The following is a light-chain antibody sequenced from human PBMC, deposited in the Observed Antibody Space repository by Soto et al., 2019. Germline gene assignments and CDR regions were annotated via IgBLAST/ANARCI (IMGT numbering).Light chain of an antibody. V-gene: IGLV1-44*01. CDR1: SSNIGSNT. Sequence: QSVLTQPPSSSGTPGQRVTISCSGSSSNIGSNTVNWYQQLPGTAPKLLLYSNNQRPSGVPDRFSGSKSGTSASLASSGLQSDDEADYYCAAWDDSLNGVVFGGGTKLTVL. J-gene: IGLJ2*01. CDR3: AAWDDSLNGVV. CDR2: SNN.